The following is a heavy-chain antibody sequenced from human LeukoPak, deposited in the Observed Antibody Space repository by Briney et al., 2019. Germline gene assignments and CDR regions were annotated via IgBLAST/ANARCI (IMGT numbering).Heavy chain of an antibody. CDR1: GYTFTSYY. CDR2: INPSGGST. CDR3: AREELGYCSSTSCTFDY. Sequence: ASVEVSCKASGYTFTSYYMHWVRQAPGQGLEWMGIINPSGGSTSYAQKFQGRVTMTRDMSTSTVYMELSSLRSEDTAVYYCAREELGYCSSTSCTFDYWGQGTLVTVSS. D-gene: IGHD2-2*01. V-gene: IGHV1-46*01. J-gene: IGHJ4*02.